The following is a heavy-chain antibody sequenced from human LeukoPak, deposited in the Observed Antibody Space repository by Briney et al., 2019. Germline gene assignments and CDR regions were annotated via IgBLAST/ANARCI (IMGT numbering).Heavy chain of an antibody. CDR3: ASHRWDAFDI. V-gene: IGHV3-21*01. CDR2: ISSSSSYI. CDR1: GFTFSSYS. J-gene: IGHJ3*02. Sequence: GGSLRLSCAASGFTFSSYSMNWVRQAPGKGLEWVSSISSSSSYIYYTDSVKGRFTISRDNAKNSLYLQMNSLRAEDTAVYYCASHRWDAFDIWGQGTMVTVSS. D-gene: IGHD6-13*01.